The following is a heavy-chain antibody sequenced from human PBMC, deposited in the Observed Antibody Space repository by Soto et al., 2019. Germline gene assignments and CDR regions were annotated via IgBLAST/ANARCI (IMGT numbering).Heavy chain of an antibody. CDR3: ARLAD. Sequence: QVQLVQSGAEVKKPGSSVKVSCKASGGTFSSYTISWVRQAPGQGHEWMGRIIPLLGIANYAQKFQGRVTIPADKPTSTAYMDLSSLISDDTAVYYCARLADWGQVSLVTVSS. V-gene: IGHV1-69*02. CDR1: GGTFSSYT. D-gene: IGHD2-21*01. CDR2: IIPLLGIA. J-gene: IGHJ4*02.